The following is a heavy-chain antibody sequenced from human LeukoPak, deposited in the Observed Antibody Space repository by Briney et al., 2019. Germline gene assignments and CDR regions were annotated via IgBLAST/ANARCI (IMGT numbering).Heavy chain of an antibody. CDR1: GFTSSSYS. CDR2: ISSSSSTI. J-gene: IGHJ6*02. D-gene: IGHD3-3*01. Sequence: PGGSLRLSCVASGFTSSSYSMNWVRQAPGKGLEWVSYISSSSSTIYYADSVKGRFTISRDNAKNSLYLQMNSLRDGDTAVYYCAVKRDFWSGYSPGGMDVWGQGTTVTVSS. V-gene: IGHV3-48*02. CDR3: AVKRDFWSGYSPGGMDV.